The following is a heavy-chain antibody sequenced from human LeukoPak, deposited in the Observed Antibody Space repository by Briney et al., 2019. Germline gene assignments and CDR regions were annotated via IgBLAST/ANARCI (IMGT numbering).Heavy chain of an antibody. Sequence: PSETLSLTCAVYGGSFSGYYWSWIRQPPGKGLEWIGEINHSGSTNYNPSLKSRVTISVDTSKNQFSLKLSSVTAADTAVYYCARGVALEYWGQGTLVTVSS. V-gene: IGHV4-34*01. CDR2: INHSGST. J-gene: IGHJ4*02. CDR1: GGSFSGYY. CDR3: ARGVALEY.